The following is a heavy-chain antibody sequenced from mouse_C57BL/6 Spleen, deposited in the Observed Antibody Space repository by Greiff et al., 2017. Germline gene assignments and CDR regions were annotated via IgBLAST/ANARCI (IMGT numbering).Heavy chain of an antibody. D-gene: IGHD2-2*01. V-gene: IGHV1-52*01. CDR2: IDPSDSEP. Sequence: VQLQQPGAELVRPGSSVKLSCKASGYTFTSYWMHWVKQRPIQGLEWIGNIDPSDSEPHYNQKFKDKATLTVDKSSSTAYMQLSSLTSEDSAVYDCERSRGYDGGHFDDWGQGTTLTVSS. J-gene: IGHJ2*01. CDR3: ERSRGYDGGHFDD. CDR1: GYTFTSYW.